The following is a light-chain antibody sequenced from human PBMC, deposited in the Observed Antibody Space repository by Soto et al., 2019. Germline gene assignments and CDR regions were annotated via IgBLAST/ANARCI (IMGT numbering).Light chain of an antibody. CDR1: SGDVGAYKY. J-gene: IGLJ3*02. CDR2: DVS. CDR3: CSYAGSFTWV. V-gene: IGLV2-11*01. Sequence: QSALTQPRSVSESPGQSVTISCSGSSGDVGAYKYVSWYQQYPGKAPKLMIYDVSKRPSGVPDRFSGSKSGSTASLTISGLQAEDEADYYCCSYAGSFTWVFGGGTKVTVL.